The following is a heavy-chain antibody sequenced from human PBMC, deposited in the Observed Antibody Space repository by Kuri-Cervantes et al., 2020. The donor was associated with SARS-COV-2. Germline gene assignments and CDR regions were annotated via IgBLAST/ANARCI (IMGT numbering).Heavy chain of an antibody. CDR1: GGSISGYY. D-gene: IGHD3-3*01. CDR2: IYHGLTT. CDR3: ARGGRGHFDFWSGYPPPMYLDV. V-gene: IGHV4-34*01. J-gene: IGHJ6*04. Sequence: ESLKISCAVYGGSISGYYWNWIRQPPGKGLEWIGEIYHGLTTNYNSSLKSRVTISVDPSKNQFSLKLTSVTAADTAVYYCARGGRGHFDFWSGYPPPMYLDVWGKGTTVTVSS.